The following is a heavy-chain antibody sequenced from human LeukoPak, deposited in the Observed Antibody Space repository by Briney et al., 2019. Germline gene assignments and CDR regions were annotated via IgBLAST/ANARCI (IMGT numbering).Heavy chain of an antibody. V-gene: IGHV4-34*01. D-gene: IGHD3-22*01. CDR2: INHSGST. CDR3: ARGLAPTSGYYEGGYYYFDS. CDR1: GGSFSGYY. J-gene: IGHJ4*02. Sequence: PSETLSPTCAVNGGSFSGYYWSWIRQPPGKSLEWIGQINHSGSTNNNPSLKSRVTISVATSKNQFFLELTSVTAADTAVYYCARGLAPTSGYYEGGYYYFDSWGQGILVTVSS.